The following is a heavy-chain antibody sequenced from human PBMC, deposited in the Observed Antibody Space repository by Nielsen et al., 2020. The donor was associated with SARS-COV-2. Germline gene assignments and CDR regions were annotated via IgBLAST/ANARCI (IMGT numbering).Heavy chain of an antibody. J-gene: IGHJ6*02. CDR1: GYNFATYW. CDR3: ARLQSSTGGGMDV. CDR2: VYPGDSDT. V-gene: IGHV5-51*01. Sequence: ESLKIPCRGSGYNFATYWSAWVRQMPGKGLEWMGVVYPGDSDTRYSPSFQGQVIISFDKSITTAYLQWNSRQASDSAMYYCARLQSSTGGGMDVWGQGTAVTVSS. D-gene: IGHD6-13*01.